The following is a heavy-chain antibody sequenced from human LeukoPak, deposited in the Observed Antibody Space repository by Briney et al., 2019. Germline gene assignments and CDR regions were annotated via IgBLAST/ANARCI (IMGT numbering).Heavy chain of an antibody. CDR3: ARVALRYYYDSSGYYSDAFDI. Sequence: GGSLRLSCAASGFTFSSYAMSWVRQAPWKGLEWVSAISGSGGSTYYADSVKGRFTISRDNSKNTLYLQMNSLRAEDTALYHCARVALRYYYDSSGYYSDAFDIWGQGTMVTVSS. D-gene: IGHD3-22*01. CDR1: GFTFSSYA. CDR2: ISGSGGST. J-gene: IGHJ3*02. V-gene: IGHV3-23*01.